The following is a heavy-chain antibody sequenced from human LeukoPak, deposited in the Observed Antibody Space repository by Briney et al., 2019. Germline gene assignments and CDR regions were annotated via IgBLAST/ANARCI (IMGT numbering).Heavy chain of an antibody. V-gene: IGHV4-30-4*08. CDR2: IYYSGST. D-gene: IGHD3-9*01. CDR1: GGSISSGDYY. CDR3: ARHPTGYPNWFDS. Sequence: SETPSLTCTVSGGSISSGDYYWSWIRQPPGKGLEWIGYIYYSGSTYYNPSLKSRVTISVDTSKNQLSLNLSTMTAADTAVYYCARHPTGYPNWFDSWGQGTLVIVSS. J-gene: IGHJ5*01.